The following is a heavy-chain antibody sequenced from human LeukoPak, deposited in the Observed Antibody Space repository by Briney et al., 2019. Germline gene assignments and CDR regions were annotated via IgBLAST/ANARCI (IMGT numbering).Heavy chain of an antibody. Sequence: ASVKVSCKASGYTFNSYYMHWVRQAPGQGLEWMGIINPSGGSTSYAQKFQGRVTMTRDTSTSTVYMEPSSLRSEDTAVYYCARGSYCSSTSCYDAFDIWGQGTMVTVSS. CDR3: ARGSYCSSTSCYDAFDI. CDR1: GYTFNSYY. V-gene: IGHV1-46*02. J-gene: IGHJ3*02. CDR2: INPSGGST. D-gene: IGHD2-2*01.